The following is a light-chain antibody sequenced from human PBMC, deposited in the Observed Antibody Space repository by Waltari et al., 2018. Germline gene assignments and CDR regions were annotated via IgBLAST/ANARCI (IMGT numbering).Light chain of an antibody. CDR2: DAS. CDR1: QPITNY. Sequence: DIQSTQSPSSLSASVGDRVTIPCQANQPITNYLNWYQQKTGRAPELLIYDASNLQTGVPSRFSGSQSGTEFTFTIASLQPEDIATYYCQRYDNLPVFAFGPGTKVNVK. V-gene: IGKV1-33*01. J-gene: IGKJ3*01. CDR3: QRYDNLPVFA.